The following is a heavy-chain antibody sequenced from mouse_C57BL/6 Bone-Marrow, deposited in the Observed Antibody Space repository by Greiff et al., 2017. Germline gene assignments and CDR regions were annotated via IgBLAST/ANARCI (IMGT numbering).Heavy chain of an antibody. V-gene: IGHV1-69*01. CDR3: ARESRQLRPYYFDY. D-gene: IGHD3-2*02. Sequence: LQQPGAELVMPGASVKLSCKASGYTFTSYWMHWVKQRPGQGLEWIGEIDPSDSYTNYNQKFKGKSTLTVDKSSSTAYMQLSSLTSEDSAVYYCARESRQLRPYYFDYWGQGTTLTVSS. CDR2: IDPSDSYT. J-gene: IGHJ2*01. CDR1: GYTFTSYW.